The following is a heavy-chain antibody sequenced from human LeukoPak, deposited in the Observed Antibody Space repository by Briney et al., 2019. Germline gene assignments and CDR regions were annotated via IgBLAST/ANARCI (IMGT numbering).Heavy chain of an antibody. J-gene: IGHJ5*02. Sequence: SVKVSCKASGGTFSSYAISWVRQAPGQGLEWMGGIIPIFGTANYAQKFQGRVTITADESTSTAYMELSSLRSDDTAVYYCARDLVTDTYWFDPWGQGTLVTVSS. CDR1: GGTFSSYA. V-gene: IGHV1-69*13. CDR2: IIPIFGTA. D-gene: IGHD1-14*01. CDR3: ARDLVTDTYWFDP.